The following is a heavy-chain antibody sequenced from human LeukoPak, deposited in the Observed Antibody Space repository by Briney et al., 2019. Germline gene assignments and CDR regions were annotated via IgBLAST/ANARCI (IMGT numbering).Heavy chain of an antibody. V-gene: IGHV4-59*01. CDR3: ARLGSYWGAFDY. D-gene: IGHD3-10*01. J-gene: IGHJ4*02. CDR2: IYYSGGT. Sequence: PSETLSLTCTVSGGSISSYYWSWIRQPPGKGLEWIGYIYYSGGTNYNPSLKSRVTISVDTSKNQFSLKLSSVTAADTAVYYCARLGSYWGAFDYWGQGTLVTVSS. CDR1: GGSISSYY.